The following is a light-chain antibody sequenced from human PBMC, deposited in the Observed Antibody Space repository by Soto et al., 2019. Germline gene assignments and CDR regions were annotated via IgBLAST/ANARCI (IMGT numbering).Light chain of an antibody. CDR2: GNS. V-gene: IGLV1-40*01. CDR1: SSNIGAGYD. CDR3: QSYDSSLSGYVV. J-gene: IGLJ2*01. Sequence: QSVLTQPPSVSGAPGQRVTISCTGSSSNIGAGYDVHWYQQLPGTAPKLLIYGNSNRPSGVPDRFSGSQSGTSASLAITGLQDEDEADYYCQSYDSSLSGYVVFGGGTKLTVL.